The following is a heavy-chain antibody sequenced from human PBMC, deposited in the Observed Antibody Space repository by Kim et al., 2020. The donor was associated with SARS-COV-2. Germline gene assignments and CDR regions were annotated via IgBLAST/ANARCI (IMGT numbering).Heavy chain of an antibody. CDR1: GFTFSSYA. Sequence: GGSLRLSCAASGFTFSSYAMSWVRQAPGKGLEWVSAISGSGGSTYYADSVKGRFTISRDNSKNTLYLQMNSLRAEDTAVYYCAKRLEVYYGSRHYAFDIWGQGTMVTVSS. CDR2: ISGSGGST. CDR3: AKRLEVYYGSRHYAFDI. D-gene: IGHD3-10*01. J-gene: IGHJ3*02. V-gene: IGHV3-23*01.